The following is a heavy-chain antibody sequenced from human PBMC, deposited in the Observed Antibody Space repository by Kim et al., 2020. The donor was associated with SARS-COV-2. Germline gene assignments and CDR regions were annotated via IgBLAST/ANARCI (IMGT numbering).Heavy chain of an antibody. D-gene: IGHD3-10*01. J-gene: IGHJ5*02. CDR3: ARHWTYGSGRINWFDP. Sequence: SETLSVTCTVSGGSLSSGTYYWGWIRQPPGKGLEWIGTIYYSGSTYYNPSLKSRLTISVDTSRNYFSLNLTSVTAADTAVYYFARHWTYGSGRINWFDP. CDR2: IYYSGST. CDR1: GGSLSSGTYY. V-gene: IGHV4-39*01.